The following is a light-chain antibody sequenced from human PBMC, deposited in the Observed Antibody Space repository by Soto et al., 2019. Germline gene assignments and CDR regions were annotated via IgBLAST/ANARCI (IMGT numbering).Light chain of an antibody. V-gene: IGKV1-5*01. CDR3: QQYNNFWT. CDR1: QSISSW. CDR2: DAS. J-gene: IGKJ1*01. Sequence: DLHMTQSPSALSASVGDRVTITCRASQSISSWLAWYQQKPGKAPRLLIYDASYLERGVPSRFSGSGSGTEFTLTISDLQPDDLATYYCQQYNNFWTFGPGTKVDIK.